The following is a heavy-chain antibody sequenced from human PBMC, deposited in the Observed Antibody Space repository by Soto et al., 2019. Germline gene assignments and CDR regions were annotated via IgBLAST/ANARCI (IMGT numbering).Heavy chain of an antibody. D-gene: IGHD1-26*01. J-gene: IGHJ6*02. CDR3: ARDRAGAQYGLDV. CDR2: INHSGST. CDR1: GGSFSGYY. V-gene: IGHV4-34*01. Sequence: PSETLSLTCDVYGGSFSGYYWSWIRQPPGKGLEWIGEINHSGSTNYNPSLKSRVTISVDTSKNQFSLKLSSVTAADTAVYYCARDRAGAQYGLDVWGQGTTVTVSS.